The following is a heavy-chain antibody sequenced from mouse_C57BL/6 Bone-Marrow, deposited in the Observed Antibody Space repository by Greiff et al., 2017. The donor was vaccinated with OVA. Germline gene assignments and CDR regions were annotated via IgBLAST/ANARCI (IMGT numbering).Heavy chain of an antibody. V-gene: IGHV5-6*01. CDR1: GFTFSSYG. Sequence: EVKLVVSGGDLVKPGGSLKLSCAASGFTFSSYGMSWVRQTPDKRLEWVATISSGGSYTYYPDSVKGRFTISRDNAKNTLYLQMSSLKSEDTAMYYCARHGLDPYYFDYWGQGTTLTVSS. D-gene: IGHD4-1*01. J-gene: IGHJ2*01. CDR2: ISSGGSYT. CDR3: ARHGLDPYYFDY.